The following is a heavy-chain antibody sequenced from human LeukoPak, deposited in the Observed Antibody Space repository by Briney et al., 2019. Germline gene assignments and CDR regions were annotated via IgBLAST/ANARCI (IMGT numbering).Heavy chain of an antibody. Sequence: GGSLRLSCAAPGFTFNNYWMTWFRQAPGKGLEWVANIKQDGTEIYYVDSVRGRFIISRDNAENSLYLQMNSLRVEDTAVYYCARTPDGADYWGQRTLVTVSS. CDR2: IKQDGTEI. V-gene: IGHV3-7*01. CDR1: GFTFNNYW. D-gene: IGHD3-10*01. J-gene: IGHJ4*02. CDR3: ARTPDGADY.